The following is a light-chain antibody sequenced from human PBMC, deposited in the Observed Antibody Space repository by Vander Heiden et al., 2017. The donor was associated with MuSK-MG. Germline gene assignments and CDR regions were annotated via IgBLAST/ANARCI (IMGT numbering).Light chain of an antibody. V-gene: IGKV1-39*01. CDR2: AAS. CDR1: QSVSST. J-gene: IGKJ1*01. Sequence: DLQMTQSRSSLSASVGDRVTITCRASQSVSSTLNWYQQKPGKAPSLLIYAASSLESGLPSRFSGSGSGTDFTLTISRLQPEDFATYYCQQCDSTPWTFGPGTKVEVK. CDR3: QQCDSTPWT.